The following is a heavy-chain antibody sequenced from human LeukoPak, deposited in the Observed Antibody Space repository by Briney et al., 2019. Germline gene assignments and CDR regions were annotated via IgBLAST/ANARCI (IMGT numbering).Heavy chain of an antibody. Sequence: SETLSLTCAVYGGSFSGYYWSWIRQPPGKGLEWIGEINHSGSTNYNPSLKSRVTISVDTSKNQFSLKLSSVTAADTAVYYCASLGVTATLSIVWGQGTTVIVSS. CDR2: INHSGST. J-gene: IGHJ6*02. CDR1: GGSFSGYY. D-gene: IGHD2-15*01. V-gene: IGHV4-34*01. CDR3: ASLGVTATLSIV.